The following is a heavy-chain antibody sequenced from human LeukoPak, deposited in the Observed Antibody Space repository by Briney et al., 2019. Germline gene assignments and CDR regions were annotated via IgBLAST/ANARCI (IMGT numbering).Heavy chain of an antibody. D-gene: IGHD3-10*01. CDR3: ARGASGKGAFDI. Sequence: GGSLRLSCAASGFTLSGHWVHWVRQAPGQGLVWVSRVSSDGRTTNYADSVKGRFTISRDNAKNTHYLQTNSLRSEDTAVYYCARGASGKGAFDIWGQGTIVTVSS. V-gene: IGHV3-74*01. J-gene: IGHJ3*02. CDR2: VSSDGRTT. CDR1: GFTLSGHW.